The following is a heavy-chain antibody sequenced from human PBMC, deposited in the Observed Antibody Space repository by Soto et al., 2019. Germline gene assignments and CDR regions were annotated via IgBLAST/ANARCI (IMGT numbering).Heavy chain of an antibody. CDR1: GASISNTNW. CDR3: AIPGAGDFDY. J-gene: IGHJ4*02. CDR2: IYHSGTT. V-gene: IGHV4-4*02. Sequence: QVQLQESGPGLVEPSGTLSLTCAVSGASISNTNWWSWVRQPPGKGLGWIGEIYHSGTTNCDPSLKSRVTISVDKSKNQCSLKLSSVTAADTAVYYCAIPGAGDFDYWGQGTLVTVSS. D-gene: IGHD6-13*01.